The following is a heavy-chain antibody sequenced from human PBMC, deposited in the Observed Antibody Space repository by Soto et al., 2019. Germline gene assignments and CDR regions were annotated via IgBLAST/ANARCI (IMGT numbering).Heavy chain of an antibody. CDR1: GGSISSYY. Sequence: QVQLQESGPGLVKPSETLSLTCTVSGGSISSYYWSWIRQPPGKGLEWIGYIYYSGSTNYNPSLKSRVTISVDTSKNQFSLKLSSVTAADTAVYYCAREEKYYYDSSGYYYIHNWFDPWGQGTLVTVSS. J-gene: IGHJ5*02. D-gene: IGHD3-22*01. CDR2: IYYSGST. V-gene: IGHV4-59*01. CDR3: AREEKYYYDSSGYYYIHNWFDP.